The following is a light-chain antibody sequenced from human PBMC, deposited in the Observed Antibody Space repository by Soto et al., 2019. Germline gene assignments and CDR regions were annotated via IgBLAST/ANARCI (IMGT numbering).Light chain of an antibody. CDR1: QSVSSSY. Sequence: ETLMTQSPATLSVSPGERATLSCRASQSVSSSYLAWYQQKPGQAPRLLIYGASSRATGIPHRFSGSGSGTDFTLTITRLEPEDFAVYYCQQYGSSPGGTFGQGTKVDIK. CDR3: QQYGSSPGGT. CDR2: GAS. V-gene: IGKV3-20*01. J-gene: IGKJ1*01.